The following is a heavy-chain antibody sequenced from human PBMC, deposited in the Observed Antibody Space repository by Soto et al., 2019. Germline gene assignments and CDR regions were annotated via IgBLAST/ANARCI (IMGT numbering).Heavy chain of an antibody. CDR1: GGSISYYY. CDR3: AIGSGVSLSPFDY. D-gene: IGHD3-10*01. V-gene: IGHV4-59*01. Sequence: QVQLQESGPGLVKPSETLSLTCTVSGGSISYYYWSWIRQPPGKGLEWIGYIHHSGHTNDHPSLNSRVTISVDTSKKQFSLTRSSVTAADTAVYYCAIGSGVSLSPFDYLGQGTLVTVSS. J-gene: IGHJ4*02. CDR2: IHHSGHT.